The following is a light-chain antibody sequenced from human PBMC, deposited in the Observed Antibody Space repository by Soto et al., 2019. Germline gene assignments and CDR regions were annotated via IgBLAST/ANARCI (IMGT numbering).Light chain of an antibody. CDR3: QQYNSYWT. CDR2: DAS. Sequence: DIQMTQSPSTLSASVGDRVTITFRASQSISSWLAWYQQKPGKAPKLLIYDASSLESGVPSRFSGSGSGTEFTLTIRSLQPDDFATYYCQQYNSYWTFGQGTKVDI. CDR1: QSISSW. V-gene: IGKV1-5*01. J-gene: IGKJ1*01.